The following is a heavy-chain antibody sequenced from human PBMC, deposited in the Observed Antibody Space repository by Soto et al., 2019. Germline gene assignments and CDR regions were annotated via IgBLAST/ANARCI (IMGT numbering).Heavy chain of an antibody. D-gene: IGHD6-19*01. Sequence: SQTLSLTCAISGDSVSDNSAAWNWIRQSPSRGLEWLGRTYYRSKWYNDYAVSVKSRITVTPDTSKNQFSLHLNSVTPEDTAVYYCAREFPSYVSSDRYLDYWGQGALVTVYS. CDR1: GDSVSDNSAA. J-gene: IGHJ4*02. CDR3: AREFPSYVSSDRYLDY. V-gene: IGHV6-1*01. CDR2: TYYRSKWYN.